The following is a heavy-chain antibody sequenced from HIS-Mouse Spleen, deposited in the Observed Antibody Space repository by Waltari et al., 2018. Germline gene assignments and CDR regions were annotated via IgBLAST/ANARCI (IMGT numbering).Heavy chain of an antibody. J-gene: IGHJ2*01. V-gene: IGHV4-39*07. CDR3: AREIPYSSSWYDWYFDL. Sequence: QLQLQESGPGLVKPSETLSLTCTVPGGSISSSSYYWGWFRQPPGKGLEWIGGIYYSGSTYYNPSLKSRVTISVDTSKNQFSLKLSSVTAADTAVYYCAREIPYSSSWYDWYFDLWGRGTLVTVSS. CDR1: GGSISSSSYY. D-gene: IGHD6-13*01. CDR2: IYYSGST.